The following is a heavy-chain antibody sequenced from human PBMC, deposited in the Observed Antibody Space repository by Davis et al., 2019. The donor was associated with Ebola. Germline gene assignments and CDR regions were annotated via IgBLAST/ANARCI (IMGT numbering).Heavy chain of an antibody. CDR2: IYPCDSDT. V-gene: IGHV5-51*01. D-gene: IGHD2-8*01. CDR1: GYSFTSYW. CDR3: ARQRVPGLYSPWFDP. J-gene: IGHJ5*02. Sequence: PGGSLRLSCKGSGYSFTSYWIGWVRQMPGKGLEWMGIIYPCDSDTRYSPSYQGQVTISADKSISTAYLQWSSLKASDTAMYYCARQRVPGLYSPWFDPWGQGTLVTVSS.